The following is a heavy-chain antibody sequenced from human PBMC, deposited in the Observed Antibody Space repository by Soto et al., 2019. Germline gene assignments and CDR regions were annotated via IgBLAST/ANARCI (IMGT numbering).Heavy chain of an antibody. V-gene: IGHV1-69*06. CDR2: IIPIFGTA. CDR3: ARDWGFRDIVVVPAAGYGMDV. D-gene: IGHD2-2*01. CDR1: GGTFSSYA. Sequence: SVKVSCKASGGTFSSYAISWVRQAPGQGLEWMGGIIPIFGTANYAQKFQGRVTITADKSTSTAYMELSSLRSEDTAVYYCARDWGFRDIVVVPAAGYGMDVWGQGTKVTVSS. J-gene: IGHJ6*02.